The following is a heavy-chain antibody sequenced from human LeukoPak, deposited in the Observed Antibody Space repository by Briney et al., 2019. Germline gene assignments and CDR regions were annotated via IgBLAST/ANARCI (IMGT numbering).Heavy chain of an antibody. J-gene: IGHJ4*02. Sequence: SETLSLTCTVSGGSISSSSYYWGWIRKPPGKGRGWIGSIYYSGSTYYNPSLKIRVTISVDTSKNQFSLKLSSVTAADTAVYYCARHPARYYGSGSFDYWGQGTLVTVSS. V-gene: IGHV4-39*01. D-gene: IGHD3-10*01. CDR3: ARHPARYYGSGSFDY. CDR2: IYYSGST. CDR1: GGSISSSSYY.